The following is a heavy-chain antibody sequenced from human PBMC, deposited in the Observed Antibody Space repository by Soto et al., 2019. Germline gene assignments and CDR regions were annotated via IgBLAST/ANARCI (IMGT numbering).Heavy chain of an antibody. CDR2: INPNSGDT. CDR1: RYIFTGYY. Sequence: ASVKVFCKTSRYIFTGYYMHWVRQAPGQGLEWMGWINPNSGDTNYAQRFKGRVFMTSDTSINTAYLELSRLRPGDTAVFFCARSHSAYHYHAMDAWGQGTTVTVSS. CDR3: ARSHSAYHYHAMDA. V-gene: IGHV1-2*02. J-gene: IGHJ6*02.